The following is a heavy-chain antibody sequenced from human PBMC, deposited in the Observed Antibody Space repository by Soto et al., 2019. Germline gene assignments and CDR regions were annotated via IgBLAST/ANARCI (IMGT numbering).Heavy chain of an antibody. V-gene: IGHV1-2*02. CDR1: GYTFTGYY. Sequence: ASVKVSCKASGYTFTGYYIHWVRQAPGQGLEWMGWISANSGGTNYAQKIQGRVTVTRDTSMSTAYMEMRRLKSDDTAVYFCARVSSGYSYYERDPCYFDYWGQGTMVTVSS. CDR3: ARVSSGYSYYERDPCYFDY. J-gene: IGHJ4*02. D-gene: IGHD5-12*01. CDR2: ISANSGGT.